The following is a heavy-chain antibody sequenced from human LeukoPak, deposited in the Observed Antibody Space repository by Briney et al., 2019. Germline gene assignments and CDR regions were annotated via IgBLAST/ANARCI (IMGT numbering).Heavy chain of an antibody. V-gene: IGHV1-2*02. CDR1: GYTFTGNY. Sequence: GASVKVSCKASGYTFTGNYMHWVRQTPGQGLEWVGWINPNSGGTNYAQKFQGRVTMTRDTSISTAYMELSRLRSDDTAVYYCARQSSGGYGLGYWGQGTLVTVSS. J-gene: IGHJ4*02. CDR3: ARQSSGGYGLGY. CDR2: INPNSGGT. D-gene: IGHD5-12*01.